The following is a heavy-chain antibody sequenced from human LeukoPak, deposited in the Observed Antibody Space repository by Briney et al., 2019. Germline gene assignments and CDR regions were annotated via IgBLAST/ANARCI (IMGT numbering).Heavy chain of an antibody. Sequence: QSGGSLRLSCAASGFTASSNYMSWVRQAPGKGLEWVSSISGSGDRTIYADSVRGRLTISRDKSKNTLYLQMSSLRVEDTAVYYCAKVPQPDYYFDYWGQGSLVTVSS. CDR1: GFTASSNY. V-gene: IGHV3-23*01. J-gene: IGHJ4*02. CDR3: AKVPQPDYYFDY. CDR2: ISGSGDRT.